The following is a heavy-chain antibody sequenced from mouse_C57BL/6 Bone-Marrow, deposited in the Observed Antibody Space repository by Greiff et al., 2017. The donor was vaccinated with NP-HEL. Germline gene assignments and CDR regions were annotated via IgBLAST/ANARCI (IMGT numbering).Heavy chain of an antibody. D-gene: IGHD2-3*01. J-gene: IGHJ4*01. CDR3: TRGDGYRAMDY. CDR1: GYTFTDYE. V-gene: IGHV1-15*01. CDR2: IDPETGGT. Sequence: VKLMESGAELVRPGASVTLSCKASGYTFTDYEMHWVKQTPVHGLEWIGAIDPETGGTAYNQKFKGKAILTADKSSSTAYMELRSLTSEDSAVYYCTRGDGYRAMDYWGQGTSVTVSS.